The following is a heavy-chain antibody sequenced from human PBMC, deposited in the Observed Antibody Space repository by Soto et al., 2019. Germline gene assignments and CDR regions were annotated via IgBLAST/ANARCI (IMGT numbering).Heavy chain of an antibody. CDR3: ARDPQRKLLSPPYWYYGMDV. V-gene: IGHV4-31*03. CDR1: GGSISSNGYY. CDR2: IHHSGST. J-gene: IGHJ6*02. Sequence: QVQLQESGPGLVKPSQTLSLTCTVSGGSISSNGYYWSWIRQHPGKGLEWIGYIHHSGSTYYNPSLQSRVIISVDTSKNHFSLRLSSVTAADTAVYYCARDPQRKLLSPPYWYYGMDVWGQGTTVTVSS. D-gene: IGHD2-15*01.